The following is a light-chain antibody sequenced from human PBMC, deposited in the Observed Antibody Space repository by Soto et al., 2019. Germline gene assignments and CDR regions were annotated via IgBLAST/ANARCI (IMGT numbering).Light chain of an antibody. CDR1: QRVGIN. Sequence: EIVMTQSAATLSVPPGETATLSCRASQRVGINLAWYQQKPGQAPRLLIYSASTRASGIPDRFSGSGSGTEFTLTISRLQAEDFAFLYCQQYDGRPRTFGQGTKVEIK. J-gene: IGKJ1*01. CDR2: SAS. V-gene: IGKV3-15*01. CDR3: QQYDGRPRT.